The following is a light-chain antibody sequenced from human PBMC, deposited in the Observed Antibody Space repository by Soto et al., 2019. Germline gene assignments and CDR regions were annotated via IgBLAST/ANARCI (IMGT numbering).Light chain of an antibody. CDR1: QRVSSSY. Sequence: EIVLTQSPGTLSLSPGDRATLSCRASQRVSSSYLAWYQQKPGQAPRLLIYGAFSRASGIPDRFSGSGSGTDFTLTISSLEPEDFAVYYCQQRSNWPLTFGGGTKVDIK. J-gene: IGKJ4*01. CDR3: QQRSNWPLT. CDR2: GAF. V-gene: IGKV3D-20*02.